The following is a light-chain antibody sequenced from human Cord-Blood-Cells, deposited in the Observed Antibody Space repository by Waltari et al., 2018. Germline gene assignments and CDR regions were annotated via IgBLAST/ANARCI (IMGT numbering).Light chain of an antibody. CDR1: QGISSY. J-gene: IGKJ1*01. CDR3: QQDYSYPRT. V-gene: IGKV1-8*01. Sequence: AIRMTQSPSSLSASTGDRVTITCRASQGISSYLAWYQQKPGKAPKLLIYAASTLQSGVPSRCSGSVSGTDFTLTISCLQSEDFATYYCQQDYSYPRTFGQGTKVEIK. CDR2: AAS.